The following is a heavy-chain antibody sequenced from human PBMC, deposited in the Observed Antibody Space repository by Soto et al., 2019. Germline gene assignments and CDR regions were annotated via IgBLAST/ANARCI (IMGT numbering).Heavy chain of an antibody. CDR1: GFTFGDYA. Sequence: EVQLVESGGGLVQPGRSLRLSCTASGFTFGDYAMSWFRQAPGKGLEWVGFIRSKAYGGTTEYAASVKGRFTISRDDSKSIAYLKMNSLKTEDTAVYYCTRGSGYDFVGFDYWGQGTLVTVSS. D-gene: IGHD5-12*01. CDR3: TRGSGYDFVGFDY. J-gene: IGHJ4*02. V-gene: IGHV3-49*03. CDR2: IRSKAYGGTT.